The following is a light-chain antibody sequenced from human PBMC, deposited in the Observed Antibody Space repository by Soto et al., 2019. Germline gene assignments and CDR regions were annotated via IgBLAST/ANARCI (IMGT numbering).Light chain of an antibody. V-gene: IGKV1-27*01. J-gene: IGKJ1*01. CDR2: SAS. CDR3: QKYDSAPWT. CDR1: QGIGNS. Sequence: IQMTRSPSSLSASVGDRVIITCRASQGIGNSLAWYHQKAGRVPKLLMHSASTLLSGVPSRFSGSGSGTDCTLTISSLQPEDVATYNCQKYDSAPWTFGKGTKVEIK.